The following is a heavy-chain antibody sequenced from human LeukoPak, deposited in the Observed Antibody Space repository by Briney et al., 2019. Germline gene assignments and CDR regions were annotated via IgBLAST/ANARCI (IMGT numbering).Heavy chain of an antibody. J-gene: IGHJ4*02. CDR1: GYTFTSYG. CDR2: ISRNSGGT. Sequence: ASVKVSCKASGYTFTSYGISWVRQAPGQGLEWMGWISRNSGGTNYAQKFQGRVTMTRDTSISTVYMELSSLRSDDTAVYYCARADLSPTYDYVWGSYRYGYFDYWGQGTLVTVSS. CDR3: ARADLSPTYDYVWGSYRYGYFDY. V-gene: IGHV1-2*02. D-gene: IGHD3-16*02.